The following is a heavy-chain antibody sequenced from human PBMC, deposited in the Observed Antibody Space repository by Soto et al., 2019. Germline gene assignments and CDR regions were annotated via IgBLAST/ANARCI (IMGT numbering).Heavy chain of an antibody. CDR3: AKGLLNGRWYAAD. D-gene: IGHD6-13*01. V-gene: IGHV3-23*01. CDR1: GFTFSNCV. Sequence: EVHLLESGGVLVQPGESLRLSCETSGFTFSNCVMTWVRQAPGKGLEWVSVITKTGYTDYADSVKGRFTISRDNSKNTVYLPMNSLRAADKAVYYCAKGLLNGRWYAADWGQGTMVTVSS. J-gene: IGHJ4*02. CDR2: ITKTGYT.